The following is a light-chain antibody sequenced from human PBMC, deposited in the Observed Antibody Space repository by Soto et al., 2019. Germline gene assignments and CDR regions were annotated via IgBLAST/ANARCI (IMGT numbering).Light chain of an antibody. J-gene: IGLJ2*01. CDR3: SSYTSSSLPV. Sequence: QSALTQPASVSGSPGQSITISCTGTSSDVGGYNYVSWYQQHPGKAPKLMIYEVSNRPSGVSNRFSGSKSGNTASLTISGPQAEDEADYYCSSYTSSSLPVFGRGTKLSVL. CDR2: EVS. CDR1: SSDVGGYNY. V-gene: IGLV2-14*01.